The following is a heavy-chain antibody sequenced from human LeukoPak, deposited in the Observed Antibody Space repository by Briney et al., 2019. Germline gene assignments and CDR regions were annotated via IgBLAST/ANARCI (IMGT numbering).Heavy chain of an antibody. CDR1: GFTFSNFA. CDR3: AKGAAAGKVDWFDP. CDR2: ITGYGAT. V-gene: IGHV3-23*01. D-gene: IGHD6-13*01. Sequence: PGGSLRLSCAASGFTFSNFAMMWVRQAPGTGLQWVSTITGYGATFYADSVRGRFTIFRDTSMNTLFLQMNSLGAEDTAVYYCAKGAAAGKVDWFDPWGQGTLVTVSS. J-gene: IGHJ5*02.